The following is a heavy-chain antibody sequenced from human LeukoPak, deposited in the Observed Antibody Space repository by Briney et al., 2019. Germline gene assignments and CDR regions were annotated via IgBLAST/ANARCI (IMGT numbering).Heavy chain of an antibody. CDR3: ARGGIQLWLKGRDYFDS. Sequence: PGGSLRLSCAASGFTFSSYAMSWVRQAPGKGLEWVSAISGSGGSTYYADSVKGRFTISRDNAKNSLYLQMNSLRAEDTAVYYCARGGIQLWLKGRDYFDSWGQGTLVTVSS. D-gene: IGHD5-18*01. J-gene: IGHJ4*02. CDR2: ISGSGGST. V-gene: IGHV3-23*01. CDR1: GFTFSSYA.